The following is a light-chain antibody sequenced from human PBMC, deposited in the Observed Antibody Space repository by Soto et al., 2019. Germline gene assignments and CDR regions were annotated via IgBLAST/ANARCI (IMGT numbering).Light chain of an antibody. Sequence: QSALTQPASVSGSPGQSITISCTGTSSDVGGYNYVSWYQQHPGKAPKLMIYDVSNRPSGVSNRFSGSKPGNTASLTISGLQAEDEADYYCSSYTSRSTLVVFGTGTKVTVL. V-gene: IGLV2-14*01. J-gene: IGLJ1*01. CDR2: DVS. CDR3: SSYTSRSTLVV. CDR1: SSDVGGYNY.